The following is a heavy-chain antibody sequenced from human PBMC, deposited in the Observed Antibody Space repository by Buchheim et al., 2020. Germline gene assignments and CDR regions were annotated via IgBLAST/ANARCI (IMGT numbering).Heavy chain of an antibody. CDR1: GFTFSTHA. CDR3: AKGNGGSGTYYNVLDY. CDR2: ISGSGRGT. D-gene: IGHD3-10*01. Sequence: EVQLLESGGGLVQPGGSLRLSCAASGFTFSTHAMSWVRQAPGKGLEWVSTISGSGRGTYYADSVKGRLTISRDNSKSILYLQMHSLRADDTAVYFCAKGNGGSGTYYNVLDYWGQGAL. J-gene: IGHJ4*02. V-gene: IGHV3-23*01.